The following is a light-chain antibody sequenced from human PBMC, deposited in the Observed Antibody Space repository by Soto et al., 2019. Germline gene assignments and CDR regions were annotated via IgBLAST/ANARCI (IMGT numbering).Light chain of an antibody. J-gene: IGKJ5*01. V-gene: IGKV1-39*01. Sequence: DIQMTQSPSSLSASVRDRVTITCRASQSISSYLNWYQQKPGKAPKLLIYAASSLQSGVPSRFSGSGSGTDFTLTISSLQPEDFATYYCLQHNNYPLTFGQGTRLEI. CDR2: AAS. CDR3: LQHNNYPLT. CDR1: QSISSY.